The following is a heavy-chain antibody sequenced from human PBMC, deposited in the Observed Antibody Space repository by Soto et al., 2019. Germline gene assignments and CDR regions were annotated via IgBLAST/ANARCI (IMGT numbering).Heavy chain of an antibody. J-gene: IGHJ4*02. V-gene: IGHV3-30*18. CDR3: AKDHQTYNWDYLFDS. CDR1: GFTFSIND. Sequence: PXGSLLLSCSASGFTFSINDMHWVRQAPGRGLEWVAVISNDGNNKYYADSVKGRFTLSRDNSKNMVYLQMDSLRVEDTAVYYCAKDHQTYNWDYLFDSWGQGTLVTVSS. CDR2: ISNDGNNK. D-gene: IGHD1-7*01.